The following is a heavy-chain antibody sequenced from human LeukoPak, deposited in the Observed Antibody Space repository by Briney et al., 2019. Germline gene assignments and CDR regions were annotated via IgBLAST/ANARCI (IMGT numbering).Heavy chain of an antibody. D-gene: IGHD2-15*01. CDR2: IYISGST. V-gene: IGHV4-4*07. CDR1: GGSISSYY. J-gene: IGHJ4*02. CDR3: ARALNPLPGTYYFDH. Sequence: SETLSLTCTVSGGSISSYYWSWIRQPPGKGLEWIGRIYISGSTNYNSSLQSRVTMSVDTSKNQFSLKLTSVTAADTAVYYCARALNPLPGTYYFDHWGQGTLVTVSS.